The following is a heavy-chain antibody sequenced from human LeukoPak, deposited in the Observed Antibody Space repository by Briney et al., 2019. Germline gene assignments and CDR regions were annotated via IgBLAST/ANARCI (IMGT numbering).Heavy chain of an antibody. D-gene: IGHD3-10*01. CDR2: MNANSCDT. CDR1: GYIFPSYD. V-gene: IGHV1-8*01. J-gene: IGHJ4*02. Sequence: GASVNVSCKASGYIFPSYDINWVRQATGQGLEWMGWMNANSCDTGFPQKFQGRVTMTRNTSISTAYMELSSLRSEDTAIYYCARGGTYLPFGYWGQGTLVIVSS. CDR3: ARGGTYLPFGY.